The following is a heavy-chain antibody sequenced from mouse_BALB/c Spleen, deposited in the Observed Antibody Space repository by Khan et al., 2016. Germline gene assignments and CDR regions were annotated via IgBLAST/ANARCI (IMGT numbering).Heavy chain of an antibody. CDR1: GFSIIAYG. D-gene: IGHD2-2*01. J-gene: IGHJ4*01. CDR3: ARDGWGYYAMDY. V-gene: IGHV2-6-7*01. CDR2: IWGGGST. Sequence: QVQLKESGPGLVAPSQSLSITCTVSGFSIIAYGVNWVRQPPGKGLEWLGMIWGGGSTDYNSALKSRLNITKDNSKSQVFLTMNSLQTDDTAKYYCARDGWGYYAMDYWGQGTSVTVSS.